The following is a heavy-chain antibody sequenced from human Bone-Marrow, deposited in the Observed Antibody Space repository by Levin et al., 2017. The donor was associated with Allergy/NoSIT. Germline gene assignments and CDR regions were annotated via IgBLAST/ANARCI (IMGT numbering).Heavy chain of an antibody. V-gene: IGHV3-30*04. Sequence: GGSLRLSCAASGFTFSSYAMHWVRQAPGKGLEWVAVISYDGSNKYYADSVKGRFTISRDNSKNTLYLQMNSLRAEDTAVYYCARDEGHYSSSWYVGYYYYGMDVWGQGTTVTVSS. CDR3: ARDEGHYSSSWYVGYYYYGMDV. CDR2: ISYDGSNK. D-gene: IGHD6-13*01. J-gene: IGHJ6*02. CDR1: GFTFSSYA.